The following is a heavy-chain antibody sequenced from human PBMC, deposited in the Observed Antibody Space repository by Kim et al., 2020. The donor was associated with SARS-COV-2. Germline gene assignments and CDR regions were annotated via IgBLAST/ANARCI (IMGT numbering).Heavy chain of an antibody. J-gene: IGHJ4*02. CDR1: GYSFTSYW. CDR2: IYPGDSDT. V-gene: IGHV5-51*01. Sequence: GESPKISCKGSGYSFTSYWIGWVRQMPGKGLEWMGIIYPGDSDTRYSPSFQGQVTISADKSISTAYLQWSSLKASDTAMYYCATRIAVAGTLPDYWGQGTLVTVSS. D-gene: IGHD6-19*01. CDR3: ATRIAVAGTLPDY.